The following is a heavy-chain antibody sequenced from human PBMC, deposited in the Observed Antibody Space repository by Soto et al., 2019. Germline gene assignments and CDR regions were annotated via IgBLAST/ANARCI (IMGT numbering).Heavy chain of an antibody. D-gene: IGHD3-9*01. CDR1: GGSFSGYY. V-gene: IGHV4-34*01. CDR2: INHSGST. CDR3: ARVPPGANLRYFDWLPRNYYYYGMDV. J-gene: IGHJ6*02. Sequence: SETLSLTCAVYGGSFSGYYWSWIRQPPGKGLEWIGEINHSGSTNYNPSLKSRVTISVDTSKNQFSLKLSSVTAADTAVYYCARVPPGANLRYFDWLPRNYYYYGMDVWGQGTTVTVSS.